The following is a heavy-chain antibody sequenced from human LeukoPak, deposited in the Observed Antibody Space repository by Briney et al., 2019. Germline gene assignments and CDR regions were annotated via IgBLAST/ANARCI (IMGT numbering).Heavy chain of an antibody. Sequence: GESLKISCKASGYSFTRYWIGWVRQMPGKGLEWMGIIYPGDSDTRYSPSFQGQVTISADKSISTAYLQWSSLKASDTAMYFCARGADTAMVPPFDYWGQGTLVTVSS. D-gene: IGHD5-18*01. CDR3: ARGADTAMVPPFDY. J-gene: IGHJ4*02. CDR1: GYSFTRYW. V-gene: IGHV5-51*01. CDR2: IYPGDSDT.